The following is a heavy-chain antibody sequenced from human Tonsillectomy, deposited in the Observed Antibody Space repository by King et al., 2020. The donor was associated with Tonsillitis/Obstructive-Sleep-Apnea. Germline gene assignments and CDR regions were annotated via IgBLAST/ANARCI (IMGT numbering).Heavy chain of an antibody. CDR2: INSDGSST. CDR3: ARDIETYYDILTGTGDLDY. J-gene: IGHJ4*02. CDR1: GFTFSSYW. V-gene: IGHV3-74*01. Sequence: VQLVESGGGLVQPGGSLRLSCAASGFTFSSYWMYWVRQAPGKGLVWVSRINSDGSSTSYADSVKGRFTISRANAKNTLYLQMNSLRAEDTAVYYCARDIETYYDILTGTGDLDYWGQGTLVTVSS. D-gene: IGHD3-9*01.